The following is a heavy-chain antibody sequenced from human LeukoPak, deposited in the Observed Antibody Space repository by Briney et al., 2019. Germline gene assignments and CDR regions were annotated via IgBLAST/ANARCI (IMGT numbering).Heavy chain of an antibody. CDR2: IYWDDDK. V-gene: IGHV2-5*02. Sequence: SGPTLVKPTQTLTLTCTFSGFSLSTSGVGVGWIRQPPGKALEWLALIYWDDDKRYSPSLKSRLTITKDTSKNQVVLTMTNMDPVDTATYYCAHERLNDYGDYFFNYWGQGTLVTVSS. CDR3: AHERLNDYGDYFFNY. D-gene: IGHD4-17*01. J-gene: IGHJ4*02. CDR1: GFSLSTSGVG.